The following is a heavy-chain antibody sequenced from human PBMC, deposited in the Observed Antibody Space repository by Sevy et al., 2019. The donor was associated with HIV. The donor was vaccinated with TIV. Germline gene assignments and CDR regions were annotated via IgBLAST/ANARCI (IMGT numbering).Heavy chain of an antibody. Sequence: GGSLRLSCAASGFTFSSYWMSWVRQAPGKGLEWVANIKQDGSEKYYVDSVKGRFTISRDNAKNSLYLQMNSLRAEDTAVYYCARDLYDSSGYYYDYYYMDVWGKGTTVTVS. V-gene: IGHV3-7*01. CDR3: ARDLYDSSGYYYDYYYMDV. CDR2: IKQDGSEK. J-gene: IGHJ6*03. CDR1: GFTFSSYW. D-gene: IGHD3-22*01.